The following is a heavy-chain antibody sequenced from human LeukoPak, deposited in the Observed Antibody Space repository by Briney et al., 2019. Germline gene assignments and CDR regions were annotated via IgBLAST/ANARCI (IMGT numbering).Heavy chain of an antibody. D-gene: IGHD3-10*01. CDR3: AKTANVLLWFGELIDY. Sequence: GGSLRLSCAASGFTFSSCAMSWVRQAPGKGLEWVSAISGSGGSTYYADSVKGRFTISIDNAKNSLFLQMNSLRTEDTAVYYCAKTANVLLWFGELIDYWGQGTLVTVSS. CDR2: ISGSGGST. V-gene: IGHV3-23*01. J-gene: IGHJ4*02. CDR1: GFTFSSCA.